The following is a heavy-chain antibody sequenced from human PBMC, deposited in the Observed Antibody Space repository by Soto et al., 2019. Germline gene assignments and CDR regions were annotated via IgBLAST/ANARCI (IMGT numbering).Heavy chain of an antibody. Sequence: SETLSLTCAVSGDSISSVNWWSWVRQSPGQGLEWIGDIYHTGITNYNPSLRSRISISLDTSKNHLSLRLTSVTAADTAVYYCARQEDYYDPDYWGQGNMVTAPQ. V-gene: IGHV4-4*02. CDR1: GDSISSVNW. CDR2: IYHTGIT. J-gene: IGHJ4*02. D-gene: IGHD3-16*01. CDR3: ARQEDYYDPDY.